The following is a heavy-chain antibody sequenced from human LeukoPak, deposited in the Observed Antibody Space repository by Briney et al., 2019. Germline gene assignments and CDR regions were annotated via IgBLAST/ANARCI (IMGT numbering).Heavy chain of an antibody. Sequence: GGSLRLSCLASGFTFGSYAMSWVRQAPGKGLEWVAGISWNSGSIGYADSVKGRFTISRDNAKNSLYLQMNSLRAEDTALYHCARGPYGYSYGLFDYWGQGTLVTVSS. CDR3: ARGPYGYSYGLFDY. D-gene: IGHD5-18*01. CDR1: GFTFGSYA. CDR2: ISWNSGSI. J-gene: IGHJ4*02. V-gene: IGHV3-20*01.